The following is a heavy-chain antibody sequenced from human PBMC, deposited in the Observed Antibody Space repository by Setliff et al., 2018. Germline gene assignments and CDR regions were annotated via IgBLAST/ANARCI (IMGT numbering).Heavy chain of an antibody. CDR3: ASRNSDGGPEYFQH. D-gene: IGHD1-26*01. CDR1: GDSISRAKYY. V-gene: IGHV4-61*02. CDR2: IYTDGST. Sequence: SETLSLTCTLSGDSISRAKYYGSWIRQSAGKGLECLGRIYTDGSTKYNPSLNSRVTLLIDTAKNQISLKLMSVTAADTAVYYCASRNSDGGPEYFQHWGQGALVTVSS. J-gene: IGHJ1*01.